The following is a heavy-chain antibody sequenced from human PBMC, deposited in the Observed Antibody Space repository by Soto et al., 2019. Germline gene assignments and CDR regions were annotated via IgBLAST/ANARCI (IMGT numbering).Heavy chain of an antibody. D-gene: IGHD3-22*01. CDR1: GFTFSSYS. CDR2: ISSSSSTI. V-gene: IGHV3-48*01. Sequence: GGSLRLSCAASGFTFSSYSMNWVRQAPGKGLEWVSYISSSSSTIYYAGSVKGRFTISRDNAKNSLYLQMNSLRAEDTAVYYCAGGYRRMDVWGKGTTVTVSS. J-gene: IGHJ6*03. CDR3: AGGYRRMDV.